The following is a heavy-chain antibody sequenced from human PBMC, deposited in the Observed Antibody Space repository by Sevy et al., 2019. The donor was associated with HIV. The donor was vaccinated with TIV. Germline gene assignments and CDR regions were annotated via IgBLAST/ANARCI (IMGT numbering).Heavy chain of an antibody. CDR1: GFTFNTHA. V-gene: IGHV3-23*01. Sequence: GGSLRLSCAASGFTFNTHAMNWVRQAPGKGLEWVSTISGPGYNTYYADSVKGRFTISRDNSQNTLDLQMNSLRADDTAVYYCAKALNPALESMLQVNLRTLKGFDVWGQGTMVTVSS. J-gene: IGHJ3*01. CDR3: AKALNPALESMLQVNLRTLKGFDV. D-gene: IGHD2-8*01. CDR2: ISGPGYNT.